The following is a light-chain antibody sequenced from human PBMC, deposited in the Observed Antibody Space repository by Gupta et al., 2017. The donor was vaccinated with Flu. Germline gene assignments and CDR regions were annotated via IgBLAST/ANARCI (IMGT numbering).Light chain of an antibody. CDR1: SSDVGGYNY. Sequence: QSALTQPRPVSGSPAQSVTISCTGTSSDVGGYNYVSWYQQHPGKAPKLMIYDVSKRPSGVPDRFSGSKSGNTASLTISGLQAEDEADYYCCSYAGSYTSWVFGGGTKLTVL. V-gene: IGLV2-11*01. CDR2: DVS. CDR3: CSYAGSYTSWV. J-gene: IGLJ3*02.